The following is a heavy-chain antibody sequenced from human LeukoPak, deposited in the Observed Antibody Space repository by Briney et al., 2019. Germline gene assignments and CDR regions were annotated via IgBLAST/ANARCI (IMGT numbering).Heavy chain of an antibody. V-gene: IGHV3-21*01. J-gene: IGHJ6*03. CDR2: ITSSGTYI. CDR3: ARDPYSGNYGNYYYYYMDV. D-gene: IGHD1-26*01. Sequence: PGGSLRLSCAASGFTFNTYGMSWVRQAPGRALEWVSSITSSGTYIFYADSVKGRFTISRDNAKNSLYLQMNSLGPEDTAVYYCARDPYSGNYGNYYYYYMDVWGKGTTVTISS. CDR1: GFTFNTYG.